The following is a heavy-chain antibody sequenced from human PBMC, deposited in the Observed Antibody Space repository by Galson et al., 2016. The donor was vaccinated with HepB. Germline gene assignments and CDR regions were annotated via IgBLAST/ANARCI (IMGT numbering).Heavy chain of an antibody. J-gene: IGHJ5*02. CDR2: IKQDGSGT. CDR3: VRHSRATFGEPNWFDP. Sequence: SLRLSCAAPRFTISRYWMSWVRQAPGKGLEWVANIKQDGSGTYYVDSVKGRFTISRDNAEDSLYLQMNSLRAEDTAVYYCVRHSRATFGEPNWFDPWGQGTLVTVSS. D-gene: IGHD3-3*01. CDR1: RFTISRYW. V-gene: IGHV3-7*01.